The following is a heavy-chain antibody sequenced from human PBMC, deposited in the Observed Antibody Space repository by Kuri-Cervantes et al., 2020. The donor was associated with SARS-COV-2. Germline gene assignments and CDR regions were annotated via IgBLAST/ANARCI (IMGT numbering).Heavy chain of an antibody. CDR1: GFTFSSYD. Sequence: GGSLRLSCAACGFTFSSYDMHWVRQATGKGLEWVSAIGTAGDTYYPGSVKGQFTISRENAKNSLYLQMNSLRAEDTAVYYCARDLLRQFDWLSSDAFDIWGQGTVVTVSS. J-gene: IGHJ3*02. CDR2: IGTAGDT. CDR3: ARDLLRQFDWLSSDAFDI. V-gene: IGHV3-13*03. D-gene: IGHD3-9*01.